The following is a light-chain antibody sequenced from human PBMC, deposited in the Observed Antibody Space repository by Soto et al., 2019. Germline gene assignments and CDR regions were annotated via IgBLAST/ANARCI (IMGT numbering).Light chain of an antibody. J-gene: IGKJ3*01. CDR1: QSVSRY. Sequence: IVLTQSPATLSLSPGETATLSCRASQSVSRYLAWYQQKPGQAPRLLIYDASIRAAGIPARFSGSGSGTDFTLTISSLDPEDFAVYYCQQRSNWPPIFTFGPGTKVDIK. V-gene: IGKV3-11*01. CDR2: DAS. CDR3: QQRSNWPPIFT.